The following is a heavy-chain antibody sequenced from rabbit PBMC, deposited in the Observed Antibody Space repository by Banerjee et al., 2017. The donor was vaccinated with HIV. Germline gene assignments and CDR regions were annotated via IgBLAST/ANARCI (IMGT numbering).Heavy chain of an antibody. CDR1: GFDFSSYY. D-gene: IGHD6-1*01. CDR3: ARGPDAGYAGYGYGGDL. V-gene: IGHV1S7*01. J-gene: IGHJ6*01. Sequence: ELKESGGGLVPTGGSLKLSCKAYGFDFSSYYMNCVRQAPGKGLEWIGYIDPVFGSTYYASWVNGRFPISSHNAQNTLYLQLNSLTAADTATYFCARGPDAGYAGYGYGGDLWGPGTLVTVS. CDR2: IDPVFGST.